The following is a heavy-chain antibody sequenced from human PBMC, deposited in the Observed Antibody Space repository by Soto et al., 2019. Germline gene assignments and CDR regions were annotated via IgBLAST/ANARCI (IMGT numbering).Heavy chain of an antibody. CDR3: ARDRGGANWFDP. D-gene: IGHD3-16*01. CDR1: GFTYSSYW. CDR2: INSDGSST. Sequence: EVQLVESGGGLVQPGGSLRLSCAASGFTYSSYWMHWVRQAPGKGLVWVSRINSDGSSTSYADSVKGRFTISRDNAKNTLYLQMNSLRAEDTAVYYCARDRGGANWFDPWGQGTLVTVSS. V-gene: IGHV3-74*01. J-gene: IGHJ5*02.